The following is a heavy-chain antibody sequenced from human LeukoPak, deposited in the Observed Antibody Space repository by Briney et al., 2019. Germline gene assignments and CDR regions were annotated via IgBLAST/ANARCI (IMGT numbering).Heavy chain of an antibody. D-gene: IGHD3-10*01. CDR1: GFTFNNYG. V-gene: IGHV3-30*02. Sequence: PGGSLGLSCAASGFTFNNYGMHWVRQAPGKGLEWVAFIRYNGNNQYYADSVKGRFTISRDNSKNTLYLQMNSLKGDDTAVYYCAKDSAFYYIDVWGKGTTVIISS. CDR3: AKDSAFYYIDV. J-gene: IGHJ6*03. CDR2: IRYNGNNQ.